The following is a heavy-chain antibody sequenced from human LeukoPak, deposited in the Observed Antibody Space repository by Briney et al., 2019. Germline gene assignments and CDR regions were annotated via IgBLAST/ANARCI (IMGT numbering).Heavy chain of an antibody. CDR2: ISSNGGRT. V-gene: IGHV3-64*01. Sequence: GGSLRLSCAASGVTLSRYAMRWVRQAQGRGLECVSAISSNGGRTYYANSVKGRFTISTDNSKNTLYLQMGSLRAEDMAVYYCARDLLWFAEFIGYWGQGTLLTVSS. CDR1: GVTLSRYA. CDR3: ARDLLWFAEFIGY. D-gene: IGHD3-10*01. J-gene: IGHJ4*02.